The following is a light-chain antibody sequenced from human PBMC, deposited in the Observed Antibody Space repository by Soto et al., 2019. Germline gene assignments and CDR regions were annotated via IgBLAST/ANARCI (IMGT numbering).Light chain of an antibody. Sequence: DIQMTQSPSTLSASVGDRVSITCRASQSLNSWLAWYQQKPGKAPMLLIYQTSTLESGVPARVSGSGSGTEFTLTISNLQPDDFATYYCQQYNTYSFGQGTKLEIK. CDR1: QSLNSW. CDR2: QTS. V-gene: IGKV1-5*03. CDR3: QQYNTYS. J-gene: IGKJ2*01.